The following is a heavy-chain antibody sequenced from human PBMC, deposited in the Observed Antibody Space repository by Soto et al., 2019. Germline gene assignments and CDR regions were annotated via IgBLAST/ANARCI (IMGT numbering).Heavy chain of an antibody. CDR2: ISAYNGNT. CDR1: GYTFTSYG. D-gene: IGHD3-3*01. J-gene: IGHJ4*02. Sequence: ASVKVSCKASGYTFTSYGISWVRQAPGQGLEWMGWISAYNGNTNYAQKLQGRVTMTTDTSTSTAYMELRSLRSDDTAVYYCARDRLDDFWSGYYPAAGYWRQGTLLTDSS. V-gene: IGHV1-18*01. CDR3: ARDRLDDFWSGYYPAAGY.